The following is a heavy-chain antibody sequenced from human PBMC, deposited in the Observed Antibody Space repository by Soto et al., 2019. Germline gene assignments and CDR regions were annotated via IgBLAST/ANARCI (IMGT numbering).Heavy chain of an antibody. D-gene: IGHD5-12*01. V-gene: IGHV3-74*01. CDR2: INSDGSST. J-gene: IGHJ6*03. CDR3: AREYSGYDWGQMEYYYYYMDV. CDR1: GCPFSSYW. Sequence: GGSLRLSCAASGCPFSSYWMHWVRQATGKGLVWVSRINSDGSSTSYADSVKGRFTISRDNAKNTLYLQMNSLRAEDTAVYYCAREYSGYDWGQMEYYYYYMDVWGKGTTVTVSS.